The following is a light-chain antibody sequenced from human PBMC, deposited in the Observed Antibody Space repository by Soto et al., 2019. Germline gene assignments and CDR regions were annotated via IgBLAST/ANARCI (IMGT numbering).Light chain of an antibody. CDR2: AAS. CDR1: QSISKF. Sequence: DIQMTQSPSSLSASVGDRVTITCRASQSISKFLNWYQQKPGKAPKLLIYAASTLQGGVPSRFSGSGSETEFTLTISNLQPEDFATYYCQQSYITRTFGQGTKVEVK. V-gene: IGKV1-39*01. J-gene: IGKJ1*01. CDR3: QQSYITRT.